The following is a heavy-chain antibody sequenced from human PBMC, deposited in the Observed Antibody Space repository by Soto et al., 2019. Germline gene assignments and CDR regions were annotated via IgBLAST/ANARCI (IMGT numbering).Heavy chain of an antibody. CDR3: ARPPQRTVATASYDAFDM. J-gene: IGHJ3*02. V-gene: IGHV1-69*02. CDR1: GGTFSSYT. Sequence: GASVKVSCKASGGTFSSYTISWVRQAPGQGLEWMGRIIPILGIANYAQKFQGRVTITADKSTSTAYMELSSLRSEDTAVYYCARPPQRTVATASYDAFDMWGQGTMVTVSS. CDR2: IIPILGIA. D-gene: IGHD5-12*01.